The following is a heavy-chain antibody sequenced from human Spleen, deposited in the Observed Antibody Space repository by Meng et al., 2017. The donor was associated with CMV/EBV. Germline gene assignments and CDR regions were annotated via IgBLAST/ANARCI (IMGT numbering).Heavy chain of an antibody. Sequence: SETLSITCTVSGGSVSSGSYYWSWIRQHPGKGLEWIGYIYYSGSTYYNPSLKSRVTISLDTSKNQFSLKLSSMTDADTAVYYCAMSLDSSGWFEPDYWGQGTLVTVSS. D-gene: IGHD6-19*01. J-gene: IGHJ4*02. CDR1: GGSVSSGSYY. V-gene: IGHV4-31*03. CDR3: AMSLDSSGWFEPDY. CDR2: IYYSGST.